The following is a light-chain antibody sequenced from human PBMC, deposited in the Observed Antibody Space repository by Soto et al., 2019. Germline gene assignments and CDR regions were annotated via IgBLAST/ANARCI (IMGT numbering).Light chain of an antibody. CDR2: DVS. Sequence: QSALTQPASVSGSPGQSITISCTGTSSDVGGYNYVSWYQQHPGIAPKLMIYDVSNRPSGVSNRFSGSKSGNTASLTISGVQSEDEADYYCSSYTSRRTPVFGGGTKVTVL. J-gene: IGLJ3*02. V-gene: IGLV2-14*01. CDR3: SSYTSRRTPV. CDR1: SSDVGGYNY.